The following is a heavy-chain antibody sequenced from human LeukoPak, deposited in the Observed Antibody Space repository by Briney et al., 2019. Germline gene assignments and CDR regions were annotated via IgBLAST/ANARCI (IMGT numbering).Heavy chain of an antibody. CDR2: IKQDGSEK. J-gene: IGHJ4*02. CDR3: ARGIRTERVGALYYFDY. CDR1: GFTFSSYW. Sequence: PGGSLRLSCAASGFTFSSYWTSWVRQAPGKGLEWVANIKQDGSEKYYVDSVKGRFTISRDNAKNSLYLQMNSLRAEDTAVYYCARGIRTERVGALYYFDYWGQGTLVTVSS. V-gene: IGHV3-7*01. D-gene: IGHD1-26*01.